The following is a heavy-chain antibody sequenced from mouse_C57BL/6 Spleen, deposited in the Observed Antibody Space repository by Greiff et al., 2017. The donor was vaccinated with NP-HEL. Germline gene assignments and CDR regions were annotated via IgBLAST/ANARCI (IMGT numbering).Heavy chain of an antibody. CDR1: GYAFTSSW. CDR3: ARPLRFSMDY. Sequence: VLLVESGPELVKPGASVKISCKASGYAFTSSWMNWVKQRPGQGLEWIGRIYPGDGDTKYNGKFKGKATLTADKSSSTAYMQLSSLTSEDSAVYFYARPLRFSMDYWGQGTSVTVSS. CDR2: IYPGDGDT. V-gene: IGHV1-82*01. J-gene: IGHJ4*01. D-gene: IGHD1-1*01.